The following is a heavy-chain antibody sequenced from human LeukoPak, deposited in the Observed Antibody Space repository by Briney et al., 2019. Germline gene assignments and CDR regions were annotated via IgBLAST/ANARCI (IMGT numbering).Heavy chain of an antibody. CDR1: GGSISSYY. CDR2: INHSGST. Sequence: PSETLSLTCTVSGGSISSYYWSWIRQPPGKGLEWIGEINHSGSTNYNPSLKSRVTISVDTSKNQFSLKLSSVTAADTAVYYCARVSITGTMDAFDIWGQGTMVTVSS. D-gene: IGHD1-7*01. CDR3: ARVSITGTMDAFDI. V-gene: IGHV4-34*01. J-gene: IGHJ3*02.